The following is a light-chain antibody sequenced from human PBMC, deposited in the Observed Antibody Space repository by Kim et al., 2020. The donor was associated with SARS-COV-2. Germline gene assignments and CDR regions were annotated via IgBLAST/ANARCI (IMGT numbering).Light chain of an antibody. CDR3: QQRTNWPIT. CDR2: EAS. V-gene: IGKV3-11*01. Sequence: EVVLTQSPATLSLSPGERVTLSCRASQSVSIFLAWYQQKPAQAPRLLIYEASRRATGVPARFSGSGSGTDFTLTISSLEPEDSAVYYCQQRTNWPITFGRGTRLEIK. J-gene: IGKJ5*01. CDR1: QSVSIF.